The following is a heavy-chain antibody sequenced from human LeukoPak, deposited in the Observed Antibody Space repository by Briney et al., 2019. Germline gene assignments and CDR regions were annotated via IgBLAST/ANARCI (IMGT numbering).Heavy chain of an antibody. CDR2: IGSSGTTI. J-gene: IGHJ3*02. Sequence: GGSLRLSCAASGFIFSDYYMSWIRQAPGKGLEWVSYIGSSGTTIYYADSVKGRFTISRDNSKNTLYLQMNSLRAEDTAVYYCAKRKQLGDDAFDIWGQGTMVTVSS. D-gene: IGHD7-27*01. V-gene: IGHV3-11*01. CDR1: GFIFSDYY. CDR3: AKRKQLGDDAFDI.